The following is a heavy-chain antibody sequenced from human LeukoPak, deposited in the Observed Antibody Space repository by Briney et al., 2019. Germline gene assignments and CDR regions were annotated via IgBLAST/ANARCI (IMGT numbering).Heavy chain of an antibody. CDR3: ARKTGDC. D-gene: IGHD1-14*01. CDR2: IKQDGSEK. V-gene: IGHV3-7*01. J-gene: IGHJ4*02. Sequence: GGSLRLSCTASGFTFSNFWMSWVRQAPGTGLEWVANIKQDGSEKYYVDSVKGRFTISRDNAKNSLYLQMNSLRVEDTAVYYCARKTGDCWGQGTLVIVSS. CDR1: GFTFSNFW.